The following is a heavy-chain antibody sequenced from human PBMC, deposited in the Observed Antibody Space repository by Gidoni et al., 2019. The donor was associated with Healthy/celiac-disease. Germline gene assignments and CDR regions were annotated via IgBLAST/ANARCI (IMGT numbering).Heavy chain of an antibody. Sequence: EVQLVESGGGLVQPGGSLRLSCSASGFTFSSYAMHWVRQAPGKGLEYVSAISSNGGSTYYADSVKGRFTISRDNSKNTLYLQMSSLRAEDTAVYYCVKTAAAGRAPFDYWGQGTLVTVSS. CDR1: GFTFSSYA. D-gene: IGHD6-13*01. J-gene: IGHJ4*02. CDR2: ISSNGGST. V-gene: IGHV3-64D*08. CDR3: VKTAAAGRAPFDY.